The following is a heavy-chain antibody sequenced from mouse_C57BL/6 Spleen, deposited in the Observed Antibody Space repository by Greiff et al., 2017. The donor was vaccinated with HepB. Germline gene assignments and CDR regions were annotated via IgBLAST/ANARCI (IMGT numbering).Heavy chain of an antibody. D-gene: IGHD1-2*01. Sequence: ESGPGLVKPSQSLSLTCTVPGYSITSGYGWNWIRQFPGNKLEWMGYISYSGSTNYNPSLKSRISITRDTSKNQFFLQLNSVTTEDTATYYCARTARIKYWGQGTTLTVSS. V-gene: IGHV3-2*02. J-gene: IGHJ2*01. CDR2: ISYSGST. CDR1: GYSITSGYG. CDR3: ARTARIKY.